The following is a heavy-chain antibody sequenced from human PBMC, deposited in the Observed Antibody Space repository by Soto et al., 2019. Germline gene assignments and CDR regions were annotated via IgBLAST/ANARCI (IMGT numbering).Heavy chain of an antibody. J-gene: IGHJ5*02. CDR3: ARAGSHGSVWYNWLDP. V-gene: IGHV4-59*01. CDR1: GGSISSYY. Sequence: SETLSLTCTVSGGSISSYYWSWIRQPPGKGLEWIGYVYYSGSTNYNPSLKSRVTISVDASKNQFSLKLSSLTAADTAVYYCARAGSHGSVWYNWLDPWGQGILVTVSS. CDR2: VYYSGST. D-gene: IGHD3-16*01.